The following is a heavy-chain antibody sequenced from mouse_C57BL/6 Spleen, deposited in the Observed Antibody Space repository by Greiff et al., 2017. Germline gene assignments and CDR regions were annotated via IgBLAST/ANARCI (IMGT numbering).Heavy chain of an antibody. CDR3: ARGNGNYLAWFAY. D-gene: IGHD2-1*01. Sequence: QVQLQQPGAELVRPGTSVKLSCKASGYTFTSYWMHWVKQRPGQGLEWIGVIDPSDSYTNYNQKFKGKATLTVDTSSSTAYMQRSSLTSEDSAVYDCARGNGNYLAWFAYWGQGTLVTVSA. J-gene: IGHJ3*01. CDR2: IDPSDSYT. CDR1: GYTFTSYW. V-gene: IGHV1-59*01.